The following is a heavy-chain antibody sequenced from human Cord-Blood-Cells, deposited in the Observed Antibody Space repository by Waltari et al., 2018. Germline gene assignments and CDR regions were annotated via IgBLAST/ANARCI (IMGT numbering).Heavy chain of an antibody. D-gene: IGHD7-27*01. CDR1: GFPFSNAR. J-gene: IGHJ3*02. CDR3: TTQLGKDAFDI. V-gene: IGHV3-15*01. Sequence: EVQLVESGGGLVKPGGSLRLSCAASGFPFSNARMSWVRQAPGKGLEWVGRIKSKADGGKTDYAAPVKGRFTISRDDSKNTLYLQMNSLKTEDTAVYYCTTQLGKDAFDIWGQGTMVTVSS. CDR2: IKSKADGGKT.